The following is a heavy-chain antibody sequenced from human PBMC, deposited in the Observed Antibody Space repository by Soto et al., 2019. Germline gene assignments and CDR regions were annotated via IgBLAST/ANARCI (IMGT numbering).Heavy chain of an antibody. CDR1: GYTFTGYY. V-gene: IGHV1-2*04. J-gene: IGHJ4*02. CDR2: INPNSGGT. Sequence: ASVKVSCKASGYTFTGYYMHWVRQAPGQGLEWMGWINPNSGGTNYAQKFQGWVTMTSDTSISTPYSELSGLRPDDTAGESGARSTAPGLWFFNYGGQGTLVTVSS. CDR3: ARSTAPGLWFFNY. D-gene: IGHD1-26*01.